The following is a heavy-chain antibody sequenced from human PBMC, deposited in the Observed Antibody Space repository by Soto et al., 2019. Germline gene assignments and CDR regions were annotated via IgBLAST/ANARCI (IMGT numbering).Heavy chain of an antibody. CDR2: INRASIYI. Sequence: GGSLRLSFVASGFTFSTYDMNWVRQAPGKGLEWVSSINRASIYIYYADSVRGRFTISRDNAKNSLYLQMDSLRVEATAVYYCARRTVTTYHYFDYWGQGTLVTVSS. CDR1: GFTFSTYD. J-gene: IGHJ4*02. V-gene: IGHV3-21*01. D-gene: IGHD4-17*01. CDR3: ARRTVTTYHYFDY.